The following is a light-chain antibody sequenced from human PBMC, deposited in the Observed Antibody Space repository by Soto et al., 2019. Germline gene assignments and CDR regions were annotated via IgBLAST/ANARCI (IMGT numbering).Light chain of an antibody. CDR2: GGS. CDR3: QQYSSSRT. J-gene: IGKJ1*01. Sequence: EIVMTQSPGTLSLSPEERATLSCRASQSVSSNHLAWYQQKPGQAPRLLIYGGSSRATGIPVRFSGSGSETDFTLTITRLEPEDFAVYYSQQYSSSRTFGQGTKVDIK. CDR1: QSVSSNH. V-gene: IGKV3-20*01.